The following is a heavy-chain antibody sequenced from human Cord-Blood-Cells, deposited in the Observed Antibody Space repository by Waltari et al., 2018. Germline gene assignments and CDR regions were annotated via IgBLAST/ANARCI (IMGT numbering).Heavy chain of an antibody. CDR1: GYTFTGSY. CDR3: ARDRYSSWYYFDY. CDR2: INPNSGGT. J-gene: IGHJ4*02. D-gene: IGHD6-13*01. V-gene: IGHV1-2*02. Sequence: QVQLVQSGAEVKKPGASVKVSCKASGYTFTGSYMPCVRQAPGQGLEWRGWINPNSGGTNYAQKFQGRVTMTRDTSISTAYMELSRLRSDDTAVYYCARDRYSSWYYFDYWGQGTLVTVSS.